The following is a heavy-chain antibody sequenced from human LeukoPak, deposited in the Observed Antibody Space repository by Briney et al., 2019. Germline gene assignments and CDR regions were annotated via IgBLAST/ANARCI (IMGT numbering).Heavy chain of an antibody. CDR1: GGSFSAYY. J-gene: IGHJ2*01. CDR2: INHSGST. CDR3: ARPAGGATNRYFDL. Sequence: SETLSLTCAVYGGSFSAYYWTWIRQPPGKGLEWIGEINHSGSTNYNPSLKSRVTISVDTSKNQFSLKLSSVTAADTAVYYCARPAGGATNRYFDLWGRGTLVTVSS. V-gene: IGHV4-34*01. D-gene: IGHD1-26*01.